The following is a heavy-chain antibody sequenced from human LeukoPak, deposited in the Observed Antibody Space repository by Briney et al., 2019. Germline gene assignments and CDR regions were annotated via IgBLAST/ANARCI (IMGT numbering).Heavy chain of an antibody. D-gene: IGHD2-15*01. Sequence: GGSLRLSCAASGFTFSSYGMHWVRQAPGKGLEWLAVIWYDGSNKYYADSVKGRFTISRDNSKNTLYLQMNSLRAEDTSLYYCARDRRDCTGATCFNFDYWGQGTLVTVSS. CDR2: IWYDGSNK. V-gene: IGHV3-33*08. J-gene: IGHJ4*02. CDR1: GFTFSSYG. CDR3: ARDRRDCTGATCFNFDY.